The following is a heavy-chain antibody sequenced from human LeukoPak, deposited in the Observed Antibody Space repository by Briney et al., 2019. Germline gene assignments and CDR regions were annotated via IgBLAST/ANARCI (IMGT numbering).Heavy chain of an antibody. Sequence: PGGSQRLSCAASGFTFSSYGMSWVRQAPGKGLEWVSGISGSGGSTYYADSVKGRFTISRDNSKNTLYLQMNSLRVEDTAVYYCARRAGAYSHPYDYWGQGTLVTVSS. CDR1: GFTFSSYG. D-gene: IGHD4/OR15-4a*01. V-gene: IGHV3-23*01. J-gene: IGHJ4*02. CDR2: ISGSGGST. CDR3: ARRAGAYSHPYDY.